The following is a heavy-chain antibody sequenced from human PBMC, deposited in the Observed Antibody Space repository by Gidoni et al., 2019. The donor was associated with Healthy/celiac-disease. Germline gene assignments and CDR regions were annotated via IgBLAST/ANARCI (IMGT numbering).Heavy chain of an antibody. V-gene: IGHV3-9*01. J-gene: IGHJ6*02. Sequence: EVQLVESGGGLVQPGRSLRLSCAASGFTFDAYAMHWVRQAPGKGLEWVSGISWNSGSIGYADSVKGRFTISRDNAKNSLYLQMNSLRAEDTALYYCAKGGIAHYYYGMDVWGQGTTVTVSS. CDR1: GFTFDAYA. D-gene: IGHD6-13*01. CDR3: AKGGIAHYYYGMDV. CDR2: ISWNSGSI.